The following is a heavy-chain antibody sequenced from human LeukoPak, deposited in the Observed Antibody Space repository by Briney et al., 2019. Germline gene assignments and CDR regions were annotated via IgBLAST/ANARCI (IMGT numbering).Heavy chain of an antibody. CDR1: GYTFTSYY. Sequence: ASVRVSCKASGYTFTSYYMHWVRQTPGQGREWMGIINPSGGSTSYAQKFQRRVTMTRDTSTSTVYMELSSLRSEDTAVYYCARRGGTVTALDYWGQGTLVTVSS. J-gene: IGHJ4*02. V-gene: IGHV1-46*03. CDR2: INPSGGST. D-gene: IGHD2-21*02. CDR3: ARRGGTVTALDY.